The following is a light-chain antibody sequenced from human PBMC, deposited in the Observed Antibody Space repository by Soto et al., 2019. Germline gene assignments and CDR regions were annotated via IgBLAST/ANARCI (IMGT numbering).Light chain of an antibody. CDR3: QQYGSLPST. J-gene: IGKJ5*01. Sequence: IVLTQSPGTLSLSPGERATLSCRASQSVRSGYLAWYQQKPGQAPRLLIYGASSRATGIPDRFSGSGSGTDFTLTISRVEPEDVAVYYCQQYGSLPSTFGQGTRLEIK. V-gene: IGKV3-20*01. CDR1: QSVRSGY. CDR2: GAS.